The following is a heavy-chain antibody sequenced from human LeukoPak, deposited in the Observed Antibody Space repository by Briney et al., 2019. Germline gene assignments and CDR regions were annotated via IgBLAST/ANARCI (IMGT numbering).Heavy chain of an antibody. CDR3: ASNIVVVPAATEYFQH. V-gene: IGHV4-34*01. CDR2: INHSGST. CDR1: GGSFSGYY. Sequence: SETLSLICAVYGGSFSGYYWSWIRQPPGKGLEWIGEINHSGSTNYNPSLKSRVTISVDTSKNQFSLKLSSVTAADTAVYYCASNIVVVPAATEYFQHWGQGTLVTVSS. D-gene: IGHD2-2*01. J-gene: IGHJ1*01.